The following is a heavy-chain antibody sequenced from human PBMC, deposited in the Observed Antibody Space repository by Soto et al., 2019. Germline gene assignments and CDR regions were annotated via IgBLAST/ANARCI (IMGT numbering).Heavy chain of an antibody. CDR2: ISTYNDNT. D-gene: IGHD2-2*01. Sequence: ASVKVSCKASGYSFTSYGISWVRQAPGQGLEWMGWISTYNDNTNYAQNLQGRVTMTTDTATRTAYMELRSLRSDDTAVYYCARWDCSSSRCRSNAFDIWGQGTMVTVSS. V-gene: IGHV1-18*01. CDR1: GYSFTSYG. CDR3: ARWDCSSSRCRSNAFDI. J-gene: IGHJ3*02.